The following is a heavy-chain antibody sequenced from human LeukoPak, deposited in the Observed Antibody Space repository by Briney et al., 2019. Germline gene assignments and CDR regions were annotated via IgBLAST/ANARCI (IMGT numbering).Heavy chain of an antibody. Sequence: PSETLSLTCTVSGGSICSSSYYWGWLRQPPGKGLEWIGSIHYSGSTYYNPSLKSRVNISGDTSRNQFSLKLSSVTAADTAVYYCARRPLGPGSPIDYWGQGTLVTVSS. D-gene: IGHD2-15*01. CDR3: ARRPLGPGSPIDY. CDR2: IHYSGST. J-gene: IGHJ4*02. CDR1: GGSICSSSYY. V-gene: IGHV4-39*01.